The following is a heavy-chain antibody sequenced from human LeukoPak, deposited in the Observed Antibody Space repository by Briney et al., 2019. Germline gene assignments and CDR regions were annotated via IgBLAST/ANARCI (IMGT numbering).Heavy chain of an antibody. CDR1: GFTFSSYA. Sequence: GGSLRLSCAASGFTFSSYAMHWVRQAPGKGLEWVALISYDGSNKYYADSVKGRFTISRDNSKNTLYLQVNSLRAEDTALYYCAKVALGYCSGSSCYYFDYGGQGTLVTVSS. CDR3: AKVALGYCSGSSCYYFDY. D-gene: IGHD2-15*01. V-gene: IGHV3-30-3*01. CDR2: ISYDGSNK. J-gene: IGHJ4*02.